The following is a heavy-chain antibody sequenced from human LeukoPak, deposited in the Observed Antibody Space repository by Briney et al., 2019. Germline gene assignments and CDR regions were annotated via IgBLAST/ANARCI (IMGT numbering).Heavy chain of an antibody. CDR3: ARTHSNYMIDY. CDR2: IYPGESDT. CDR1: GYTFTSYW. V-gene: IGHV5-51*01. D-gene: IGHD4-11*01. J-gene: IGHJ4*02. Sequence: GESLKISCKGTGYTFTSYWIAWVRQMPGKGLEWMGIIYPGESDTKYSPSFQGQVTISADKSISTAYLQWGSLKASDTAMYYCARTHSNYMIDYWGQGTLVTVSS.